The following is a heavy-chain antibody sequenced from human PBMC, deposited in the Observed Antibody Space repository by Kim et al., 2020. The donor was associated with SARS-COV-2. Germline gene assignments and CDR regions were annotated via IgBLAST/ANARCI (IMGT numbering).Heavy chain of an antibody. V-gene: IGHV4-59*01. D-gene: IGHD4-17*01. CDR3: ARDDGYGGNSGVAFDI. Sequence: SLKSRVTISVDTSKNQFSLKLSSVTAADTAVYYCARDDGYGGNSGVAFDIWGQGTMVTVSS. J-gene: IGHJ3*02.